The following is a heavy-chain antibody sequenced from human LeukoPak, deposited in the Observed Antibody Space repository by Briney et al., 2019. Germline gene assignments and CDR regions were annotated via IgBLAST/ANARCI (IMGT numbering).Heavy chain of an antibody. J-gene: IGHJ6*03. CDR3: TRSLRVRGVPDYMDV. V-gene: IGHV3-53*01. D-gene: IGHD3-10*01. CDR2: IYKNAIT. Sequence: GGSLRLSCAASGFTVSSNYMTWVRQAPGKGLGWVSVIYKNAITFHADTVKGRFTISRDNSKNTLYLQMNNLRADDTAVYYCTRSLRVRGVPDYMDVWGKGTTVTVS. CDR1: GFTVSSNY.